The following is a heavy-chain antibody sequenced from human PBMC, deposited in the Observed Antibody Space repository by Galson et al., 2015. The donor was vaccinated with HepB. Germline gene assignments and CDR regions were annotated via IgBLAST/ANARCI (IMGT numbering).Heavy chain of an antibody. CDR2: LDPSDSYT. V-gene: IGHV5-10-1*01. CDR1: GSSFTSYW. Sequence: QSGAEVKKPGESLRISCKGSGSSFTSYWISWVRQMPGKGLEWMGRLDPSDSYTNYSPSFQGHVTNSADKSISTAYLQWSSLKASDTAMYYCARSLYSSHDYYYYGMDVRGQGTTVTVSS. CDR3: ARSLYSSHDYYYYGMDV. D-gene: IGHD6-13*01. J-gene: IGHJ6*02.